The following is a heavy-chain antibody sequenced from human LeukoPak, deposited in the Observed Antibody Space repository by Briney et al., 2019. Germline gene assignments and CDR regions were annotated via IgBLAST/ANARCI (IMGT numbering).Heavy chain of an antibody. D-gene: IGHD3-9*01. J-gene: IGHJ4*02. CDR1: GFTFSSYA. Sequence: GGSLRLSCAASGFTFSSYAMSWVRQAPGKGLEWVSAISGSGGSTYYADSVKGRFTISRDNSKNTLYLQMNSLRAEDTAVYYCAGQYYDILTGYYDYWGQGTLVTVSS. V-gene: IGHV3-23*01. CDR2: ISGSGGST. CDR3: AGQYYDILTGYYDY.